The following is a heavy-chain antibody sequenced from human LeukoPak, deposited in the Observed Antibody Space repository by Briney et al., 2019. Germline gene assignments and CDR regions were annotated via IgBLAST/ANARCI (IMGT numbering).Heavy chain of an antibody. CDR2: INPNSGGT. CDR3: ARDHQRAFDI. V-gene: IGHV1-2*02. Sequence: ASVKVSCKASGYTFTSYDINWVRQAPGQGLEWMGWINPNSGGTNYAQKFQGRVTMTRDTSIGTAYMELSRLRSDDTAVYYCARDHQRAFDIWGQGTMVTVSS. J-gene: IGHJ3*02. CDR1: GYTFTSYD.